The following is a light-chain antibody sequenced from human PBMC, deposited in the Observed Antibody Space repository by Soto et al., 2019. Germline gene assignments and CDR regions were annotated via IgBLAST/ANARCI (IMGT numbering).Light chain of an antibody. CDR1: SSDVGGYNY. V-gene: IGLV2-14*01. Sequence: QSALTQPASVSGSPGQSITISCTGTSSDVGGYNYVSWYQQHPGKAPKLMIYEVNNRPSGVSSRFSGSKSGNTASLTISGLQVEDESDYYCSSYTSSTTYVFGTGTKVTVL. J-gene: IGLJ1*01. CDR3: SSYTSSTTYV. CDR2: EVN.